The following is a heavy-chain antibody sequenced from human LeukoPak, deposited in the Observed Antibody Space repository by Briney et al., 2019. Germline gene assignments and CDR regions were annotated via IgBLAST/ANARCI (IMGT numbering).Heavy chain of an antibody. CDR3: TSGQTGY. CDR2: IRGKTDGGTK. J-gene: IGHJ4*02. CDR1: GFTFSNAW. V-gene: IGHV3-15*01. Sequence: GGSLRLSCAASGFTFSNAWMSWVRQAPGKGLEWVGRIRGKTDGGTKDYAAPVKGKFTISRDDSQNNLYLQMNSMKTEDTAVYYCTSGQTGYWGQGTLVTVSS.